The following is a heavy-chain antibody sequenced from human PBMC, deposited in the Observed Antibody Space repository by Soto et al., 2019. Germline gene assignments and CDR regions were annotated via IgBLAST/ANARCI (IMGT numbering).Heavy chain of an antibody. J-gene: IGHJ5*02. CDR3: AGGVATLLA. CDR1: GFTFSTYW. D-gene: IGHD5-12*01. CDR2: INSDGSTT. Sequence: EVQLVESGGGLVQPGGSLRLSCAASGFTFSTYWMHWVRQVPGKGLVWVSRINSDGSTTSYADSVKGRVTISRDNAKNTLFLQMNSRRAEDKAVYYCAGGVATLLAWGEGTLVTVSS. V-gene: IGHV3-74*01.